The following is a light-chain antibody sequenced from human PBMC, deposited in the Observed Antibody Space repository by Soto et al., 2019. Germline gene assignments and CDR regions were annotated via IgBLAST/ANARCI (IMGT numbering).Light chain of an antibody. J-gene: IGKJ4*01. V-gene: IGKV3-15*01. CDR1: QSVSSN. CDR2: GAS. Sequence: EIVMTQSPATLSVSPGERATLSCRASQSVSSNLAWYQQKPGQAPRLLIYGASTRATGIPARFSGSGSGTEFTLTISSLQSEDFAVYYCQQYNNWPPCTFGGGNKVEIK. CDR3: QQYNNWPPCT.